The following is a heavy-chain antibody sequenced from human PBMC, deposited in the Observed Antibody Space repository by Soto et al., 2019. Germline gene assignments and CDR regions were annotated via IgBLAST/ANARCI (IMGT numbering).Heavy chain of an antibody. CDR3: ARDHQLLWGNWFDP. J-gene: IGHJ5*02. V-gene: IGHV3-30*03. CDR2: VSDDGSNK. Sequence: QVQLVESGGGVVQPGRSLRLSCAASGFTFSSYGMHWVRQAPGKWLEWVAAVSDDGSNKYYADSVKGRFTISRDNSKNTLYLQMNSLRAEDTAVYYRARDHQLLWGNWFDPWGQGTLVTVSS. CDR1: GFTFSSYG. D-gene: IGHD2-2*01.